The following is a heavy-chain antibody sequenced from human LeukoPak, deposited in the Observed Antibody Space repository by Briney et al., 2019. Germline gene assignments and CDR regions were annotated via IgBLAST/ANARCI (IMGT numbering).Heavy chain of an antibody. V-gene: IGHV4-34*01. CDR1: SGSFSGYF. CDR2: INDSGTT. J-gene: IGHJ3*02. Sequence: SATLSLTSSVYSGSFSGYFWTWIRHSLGKGLEWNGEINDSGTTNYNPSLKNRVSVSADTSKDQFSLRLSSVSAADTAVYYCARGRIAARLLRAFDIWGQGTMVTVSS. CDR3: ARGRIAARLLRAFDI. D-gene: IGHD6-6*01.